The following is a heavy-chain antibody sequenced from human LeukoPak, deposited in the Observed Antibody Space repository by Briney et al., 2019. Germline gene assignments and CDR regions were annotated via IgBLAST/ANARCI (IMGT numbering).Heavy chain of an antibody. CDR2: ISYDGSNK. J-gene: IGHJ4*02. CDR3: AREHMSSPFDY. CDR1: GFTFNSYA. Sequence: TGGSLRLSYAASGFTFNSYAMHWVRQAPGKGLEWVAVISYDGSNKYYADSVKGRFTISRDNSKNTLYLLKNSLRAEDTAVYYCAREHMSSPFDYWGQGTLVTVSS. V-gene: IGHV3-30-3*01. D-gene: IGHD2-21*01.